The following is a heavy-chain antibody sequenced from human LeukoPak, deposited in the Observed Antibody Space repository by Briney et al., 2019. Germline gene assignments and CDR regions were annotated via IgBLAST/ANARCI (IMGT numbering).Heavy chain of an antibody. CDR2: IYSGGST. Sequence: GGSLRLSCAASGFTVSSNYMSWVRQAPGKGLEWVSVIYSGGSTYYADSVKGRFTISRDNSKNTLYLQMNSLKAENTAVYYCARDDRAGYNWGYFDSWGQGTLVTVSS. D-gene: IGHD5-24*01. J-gene: IGHJ4*02. V-gene: IGHV3-53*01. CDR3: ARDDRAGYNWGYFDS. CDR1: GFTVSSNY.